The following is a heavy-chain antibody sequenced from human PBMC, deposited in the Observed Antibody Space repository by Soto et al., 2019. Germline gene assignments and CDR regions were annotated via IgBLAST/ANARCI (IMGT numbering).Heavy chain of an antibody. V-gene: IGHV4-31*03. CDR3: ARRLQLVRGGNCFDP. CDR1: GGSISSGGYY. Sequence: SETLSLTCTVSGGSISSGGYYWSWIRQHPGKGLEWIGYIYYSGSTYYNPSLKSRVTISVDTSKNQFSLQLSSVTAADTAVYYCARRLQLVRGGNCFDPWGQGTLVTVSS. J-gene: IGHJ5*02. CDR2: IYYSGST. D-gene: IGHD6-13*01.